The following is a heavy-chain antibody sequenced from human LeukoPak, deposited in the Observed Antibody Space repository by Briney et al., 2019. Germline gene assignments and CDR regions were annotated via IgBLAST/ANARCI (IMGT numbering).Heavy chain of an antibody. V-gene: IGHV3-74*03. D-gene: IGHD1-1*01. Sequence: GGSLRLSCAASGFTFSSTWMQWVRQGPGKGLLWVSRISSDERSTTYADSVKGRFTISGDNAKNTLYLQMNSLRAEDTAVYYCTTGYHYFDDWGQGTLVTVSS. J-gene: IGHJ4*02. CDR3: TTGYHYFDD. CDR1: GFTFSSTW. CDR2: ISSDERST.